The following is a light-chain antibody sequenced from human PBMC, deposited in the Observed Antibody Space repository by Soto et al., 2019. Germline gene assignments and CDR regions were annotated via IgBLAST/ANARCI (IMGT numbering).Light chain of an antibody. Sequence: QSALTQPASVSDSPGQSITISCTGTSSDIGGNDYVSWYRQYPGEAPKLIIYDVANRPSGVSNRFSGSKSGNTASLIISGLQAEDEADYYSVSFTTSRSYVFGTGTKLTVL. CDR2: DVA. V-gene: IGLV2-14*03. J-gene: IGLJ1*01. CDR1: SSDIGGNDY. CDR3: VSFTTSRSYV.